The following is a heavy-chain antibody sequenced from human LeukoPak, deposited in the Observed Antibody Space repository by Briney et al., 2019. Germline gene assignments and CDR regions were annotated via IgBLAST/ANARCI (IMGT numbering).Heavy chain of an antibody. Sequence: GGSLRLSCAASGFTFSSYEMNWVRQAPGKGLEWVGRIKSKTDGGTTDYAAPVKGRFTISRDDSKNTLYLQMNSLKTEDTAVYYCAKGDTTWELPHDYWGQGTLVTVSS. V-gene: IGHV3-15*01. D-gene: IGHD1-26*01. CDR1: GFTFSSYE. J-gene: IGHJ4*02. CDR2: IKSKTDGGTT. CDR3: AKGDTTWELPHDY.